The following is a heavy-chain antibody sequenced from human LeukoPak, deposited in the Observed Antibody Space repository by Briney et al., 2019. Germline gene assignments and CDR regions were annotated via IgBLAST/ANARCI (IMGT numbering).Heavy chain of an antibody. D-gene: IGHD1-7*01. CDR1: GYTFTAYY. CDR2: INPNSGDT. V-gene: IGHV1-2*02. J-gene: IGHJ4*02. CDR3: ARDYIDPGNYTPLGY. Sequence: GASVKVSCKASGYTFTAYYVHWVRQAPGQGLEWMGWINPNSGDTSSAQKFQGRGTMTRDTSISTVYMELSRLRSDDTAVYYCARDYIDPGNYTPLGYWGQGTLVTVSS.